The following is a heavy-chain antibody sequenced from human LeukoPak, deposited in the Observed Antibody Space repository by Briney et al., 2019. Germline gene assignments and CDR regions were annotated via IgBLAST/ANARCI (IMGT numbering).Heavy chain of an antibody. CDR3: ARWSGSVTARNYYYYMDV. V-gene: IGHV4-61*02. D-gene: IGHD6-6*01. CDR1: GGSVRRGNYY. Sequence: SQTLSLTCTVSGGSVRRGNYYWTWIRQPAGSGLEWIGRIYTSGTTDYNPSLKTRVTISVDASRNQFSLNLSSVTAADTAVYYCARWSGSVTARNYYYYMDVWGEGTTVTVSS. CDR2: IYTSGTT. J-gene: IGHJ6*03.